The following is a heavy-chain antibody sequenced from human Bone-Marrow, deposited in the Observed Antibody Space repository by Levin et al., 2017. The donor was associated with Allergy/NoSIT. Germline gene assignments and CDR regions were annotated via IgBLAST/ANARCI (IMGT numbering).Heavy chain of an antibody. CDR1: GGSISSSGYH. CDR3: ARLDGYSFVY. CDR2: ISYRGST. D-gene: IGHD1-1*01. Sequence: LRLSCTVSGGSISSSGYHWTWIRQYPNKGLEWIGYISYRGSTYFNPSLKSRLTMSIDTSEQHFSLNLTSVSAADTAIYYCARLDGYSFVYWGQGALVTVSS. V-gene: IGHV4-31*03. J-gene: IGHJ4*02.